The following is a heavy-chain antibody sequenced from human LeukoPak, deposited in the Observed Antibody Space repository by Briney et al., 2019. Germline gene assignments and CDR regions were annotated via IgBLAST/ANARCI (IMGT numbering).Heavy chain of an antibody. V-gene: IGHV3-23*01. CDR2: ISSSGGST. Sequence: GGSLRLSCAASGFTFSSFAMSWVRQAPGKGLEWVSTISSSGGSTYYADSVKGRFTISRDNSKSTLYLQMNSLRAEDTAVYYCSKDPDVTMFGVVIIRARDYWGQGTLVTVSS. D-gene: IGHD3-3*01. CDR3: SKDPDVTMFGVVIIRARDY. J-gene: IGHJ4*02. CDR1: GFTFSSFA.